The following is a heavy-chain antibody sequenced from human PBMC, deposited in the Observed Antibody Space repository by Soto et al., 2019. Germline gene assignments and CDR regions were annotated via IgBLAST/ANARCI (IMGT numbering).Heavy chain of an antibody. CDR2: IYYSGST. J-gene: IGHJ4*02. CDR3: ARSGSGSGWL. Sequence: QVQLQESGPGLVKPSETLSLTCTVSGGSVSSGRFYCSWIRQPPGKGLEWIGYIYYSGSTKYNPSLRSRVTISVDTPKNQFSLELTSVTAADTAVYYCARSGSGSGWLGGQGTLGTV. D-gene: IGHD6-19*01. CDR1: GGSVSSGRFY. V-gene: IGHV4-61*01.